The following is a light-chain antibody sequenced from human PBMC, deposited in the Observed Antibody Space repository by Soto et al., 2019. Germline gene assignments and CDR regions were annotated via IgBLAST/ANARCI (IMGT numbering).Light chain of an antibody. J-gene: IGLJ2*01. CDR3: SSFTTSSTLMV. Sequence: QSALTQPASVSGSPGQSITISCTGTSSDVGGYNYVSWYQQHPGEVPRLMIFDVSNRPSGVSNRFSGSKSGNTASLTISGIQAEDEADYYCSSFTTSSTLMVFGGGTKLTVL. V-gene: IGLV2-14*03. CDR2: DVS. CDR1: SSDVGGYNY.